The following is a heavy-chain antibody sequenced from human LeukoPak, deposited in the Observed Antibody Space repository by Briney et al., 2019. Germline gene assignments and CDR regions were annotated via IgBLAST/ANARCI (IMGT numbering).Heavy chain of an antibody. V-gene: IGHV3-30*04. CDR3: ARAPAKYGLDAFDI. CDR2: ISFDGSNK. Sequence: GRSLRLSCAASGFTFSDYVMHWVRQAPGKGLEWVGLISFDGSNKYYADSVKGRFTISRDNSKNTLYLQMNSLRGEDTAVYYCARAPAKYGLDAFDIWGQGTMVTVSS. CDR1: GFTFSDYV. D-gene: IGHD5-24*01. J-gene: IGHJ3*02.